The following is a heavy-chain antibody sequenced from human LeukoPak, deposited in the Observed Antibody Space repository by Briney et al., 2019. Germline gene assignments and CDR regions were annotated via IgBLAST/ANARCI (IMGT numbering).Heavy chain of an antibody. CDR1: GFTFSTCE. V-gene: IGHV3-48*03. J-gene: IGHJ4*02. Sequence: GGSLRLSCAASGFTFSTCEMNWVRQAPGKGLEWVSYISSSGGSIYYADSVKGRFTISRDNAKNSLYLQMNSLSAEDTAVYYCARRDGYDFDYWGQGTLVTVSS. CDR3: ARRDGYDFDY. CDR2: ISSSGGSI. D-gene: IGHD5-24*01.